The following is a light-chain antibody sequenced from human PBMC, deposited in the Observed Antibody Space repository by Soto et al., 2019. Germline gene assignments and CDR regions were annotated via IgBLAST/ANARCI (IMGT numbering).Light chain of an antibody. CDR1: QTVSRN. CDR2: DIS. V-gene: IGKV3-15*01. CDR3: QQYNNWIT. J-gene: IGKJ5*01. Sequence: EVVMTQPPATLSVSPGERATLSCRASQTVSRNLAWYQQRPGQAPRLLIYDISNRATGVPARFSGSGSGTEFTLTISSLQSEDFAIYYCQQYNNWITFGQGTRLEIK.